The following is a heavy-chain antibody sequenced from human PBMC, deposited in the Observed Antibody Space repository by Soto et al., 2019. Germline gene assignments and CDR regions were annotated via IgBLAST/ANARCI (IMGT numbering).Heavy chain of an antibody. CDR2: IYPGDSDT. Sequence: PGESLKISCKGSGYSFTSYWIGWVRQMPGKGLEWMGIIYPGDSDTRYSPSFQGQVTISADKSISTAYLQWSSLKASDTAMYYCAILSSGNYYYYGMDVWGQGATVTVSS. CDR1: GYSFTSYW. V-gene: IGHV5-51*01. D-gene: IGHD2-15*01. J-gene: IGHJ6*02. CDR3: AILSSGNYYYYGMDV.